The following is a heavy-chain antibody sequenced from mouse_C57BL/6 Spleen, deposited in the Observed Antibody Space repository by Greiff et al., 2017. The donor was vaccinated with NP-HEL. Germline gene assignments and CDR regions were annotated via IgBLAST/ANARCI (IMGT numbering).Heavy chain of an antibody. CDR3: AREDGNIDY. CDR2: IYPGDGDT. V-gene: IGHV1-82*01. D-gene: IGHD2-1*01. CDR1: GYAFSSSW. J-gene: IGHJ2*01. Sequence: VQLQQSGPELVKPGASVKISCKASGYAFSSSWMNWVKQRPGKGLEWIGRIYPGDGDTNYNGKFKGKATLTADKSSSTAYMQLSSLTSEDSAVYFCAREDGNIDYWGQGTTLTVSS.